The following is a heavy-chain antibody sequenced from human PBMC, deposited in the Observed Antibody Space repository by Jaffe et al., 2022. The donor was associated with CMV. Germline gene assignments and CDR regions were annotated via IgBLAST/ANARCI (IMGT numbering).Heavy chain of an antibody. CDR2: IWYDGSNK. D-gene: IGHD3-10*01. Sequence: QVQLVESGGGVVQPGRSLRLSCAASGFTFSSYGMHWVRQAPGKGLEWVAVIWYDGSNKYYADSVKGRFTISRDNSKNTLYLQMNSLRAEDTAVYYCARDGGELPWNYWGQGTLVTVSS. CDR1: GFTFSSYG. CDR3: ARDGGELPWNY. J-gene: IGHJ4*02. V-gene: IGHV3-33*01.